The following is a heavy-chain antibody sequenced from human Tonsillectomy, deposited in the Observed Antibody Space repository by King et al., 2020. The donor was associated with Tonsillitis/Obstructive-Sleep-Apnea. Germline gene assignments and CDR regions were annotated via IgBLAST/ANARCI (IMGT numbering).Heavy chain of an antibody. D-gene: IGHD2-2*02. Sequence: VQLQQWGAGLLKPSETLSLTCAVYGGSFSGYYWSWIRQPPGKGLEGIGEINHSGSTNYNPSLKSRVTISVDTSKNQFSLKLSSVTAADTAVYYCAGGVPAAIHDYYYYYMDVWGKGTTVTVSS. V-gene: IGHV4-34*01. J-gene: IGHJ6*03. CDR1: GGSFSGYY. CDR2: INHSGST. CDR3: AGGVPAAIHDYYYYYMDV.